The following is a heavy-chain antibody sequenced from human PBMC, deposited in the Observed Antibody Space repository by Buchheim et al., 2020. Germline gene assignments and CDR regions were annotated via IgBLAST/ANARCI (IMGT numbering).Heavy chain of an antibody. V-gene: IGHV1-8*02. CDR3: ARGPRRGYSYGLYSYGMDV. CDR1: GYTFTGYY. Sequence: QVQLVQSGAEVKKPGASVKVSCKASGYTFTGYYMHWVRQATGQGLEWMGWMNPNSGNTGYAQKFQGRVTMTRNTSISTAYMELSSLRSEDTAVYYCARGPRRGYSYGLYSYGMDVWGQGTT. D-gene: IGHD5-18*01. CDR2: MNPNSGNT. J-gene: IGHJ6*02.